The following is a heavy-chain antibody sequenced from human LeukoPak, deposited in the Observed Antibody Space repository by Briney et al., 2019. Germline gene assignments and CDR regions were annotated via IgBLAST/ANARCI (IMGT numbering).Heavy chain of an antibody. V-gene: IGHV1-18*01. D-gene: IGHD1-26*01. Sequence: GASVKFSCNASGYTFTSYGINWVREAPGQGLEWMGWISPYNGNTDYAQELQGRVTMTTDTSTNTAYMELRSLRSDDTAVYYCARGRPASGSYYVYWGQGTLVTVSS. CDR1: GYTFTSYG. CDR2: ISPYNGNT. CDR3: ARGRPASGSYYVY. J-gene: IGHJ4*02.